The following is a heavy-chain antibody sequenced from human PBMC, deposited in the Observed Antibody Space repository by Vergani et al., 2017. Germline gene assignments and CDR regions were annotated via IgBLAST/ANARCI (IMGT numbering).Heavy chain of an antibody. V-gene: IGHV4-34*01. CDR1: GGSFSGYY. CDR2: INHSGST. D-gene: IGHD3-10*01. CDR3: ASYGSGSYYE. Sequence: QVQLQQWGAGLLKPSETLSLTCAVYGGSFSGYYWSWIRQPPGKGLEWIGEINHSGSTNYNPSLKSRVTISVDTSKSQFSLKLSFVTAADTAVYYCASYGSGSYYEWGQGTRVTVSS. J-gene: IGHJ4*02.